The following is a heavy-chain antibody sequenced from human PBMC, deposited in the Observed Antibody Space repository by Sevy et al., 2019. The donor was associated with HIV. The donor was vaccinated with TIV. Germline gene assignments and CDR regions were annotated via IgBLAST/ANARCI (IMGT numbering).Heavy chain of an antibody. V-gene: IGHV4-59*12. D-gene: IGHD3-3*01. CDR2: IYDTGSA. CDR1: GGSISSYY. CDR3: ARHRSYYDFWSGRKDYYYYGMDV. J-gene: IGHJ6*02. Sequence: SKTLSLTCTVSGGSISSYYWSWIRQPPGKGLEWIGYIYDTGSANYNPSLKSRVTISVDTSKNQFSLKLSSVTAADTAVYYCARHRSYYDFWSGRKDYYYYGMDVWGQGTTVTVSS.